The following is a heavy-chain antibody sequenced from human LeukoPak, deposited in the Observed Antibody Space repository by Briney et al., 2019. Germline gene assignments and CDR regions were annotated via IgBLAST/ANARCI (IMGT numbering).Heavy chain of an antibody. CDR2: ISFAAATT. CDR3: AKDSQVIINFYFGS. CDR1: GFSFSSFA. J-gene: IGHJ4*02. D-gene: IGHD5-24*01. Sequence: GGSLRLSCTASGFSFSSFAMSWVRQAPGKGLEWVSSISFAAATTYYADSVKGRFTTSRDNSKNTLYLQMNNLRAEDTAVYFCAKDSQVIINFYFGSWGQGTLVTVSS. V-gene: IGHV3-23*01.